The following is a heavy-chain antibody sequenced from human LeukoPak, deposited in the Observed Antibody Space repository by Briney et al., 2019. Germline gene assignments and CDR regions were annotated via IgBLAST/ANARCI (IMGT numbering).Heavy chain of an antibody. Sequence: GRSLRLSCAASGFTFSGYGMHWVRQAPGKGLEWVAVIWYDGSNKYYADSVKGRFTISRDNSKNTLYLQMNSLRAEDTAVYYCARESTAPDAFDIWGQGTMVTVSS. CDR3: ARESTAPDAFDI. CDR1: GFTFSGYG. CDR2: IWYDGSNK. J-gene: IGHJ3*02. V-gene: IGHV3-33*01. D-gene: IGHD5/OR15-5a*01.